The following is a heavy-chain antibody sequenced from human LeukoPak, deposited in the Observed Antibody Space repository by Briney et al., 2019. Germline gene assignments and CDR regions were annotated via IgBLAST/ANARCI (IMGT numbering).Heavy chain of an antibody. CDR2: ISSSGYSI. CDR3: AREGVGRAAGDY. D-gene: IGHD3-10*01. V-gene: IGHV3-48*03. J-gene: IGHJ4*02. Sequence: GGSLRLSCAASGFTFSSYEMNWVRQAPGKGLEWVSYISSSGYSIYYADSVKGRFTISRDNAKNSLYLQMNSLRAEDTAVYYCAREGVGRAAGDYWGQGTLVTVSS. CDR1: GFTFSSYE.